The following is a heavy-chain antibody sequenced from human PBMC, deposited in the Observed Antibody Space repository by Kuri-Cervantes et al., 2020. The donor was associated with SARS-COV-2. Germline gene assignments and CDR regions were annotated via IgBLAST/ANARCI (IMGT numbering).Heavy chain of an antibody. J-gene: IGHJ4*02. CDR2: INPDGSYT. V-gene: IGHV3-74*01. CDR1: GFTFSGHR. CDR3: VRDGDHWNFDY. D-gene: IGHD1-1*01. Sequence: GESLKISCAASGFTFSGHRIHWVRQAPGKGLVWVSRINPDGSYTNNADSVKGRFTLSRDNAKNMLFLQMNSLRAEDTAVYYCVRDGDHWNFDYWGQGTLVTFSS.